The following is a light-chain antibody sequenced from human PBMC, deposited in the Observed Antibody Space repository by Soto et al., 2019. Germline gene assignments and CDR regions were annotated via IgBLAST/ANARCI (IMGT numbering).Light chain of an antibody. CDR2: GLS. V-gene: IGKV3-15*01. CDR3: QQYKSYLRT. CDR1: QRITT. Sequence: EIVMTQSPATLSLSPGERATLSCRASQRITTVAWYQQKPGQAPRLLIYGLSIRAPGVPARFSVSGSGTEFTLTINSLQPEDFATYYCQQYKSYLRTFGQGTKVDIK. J-gene: IGKJ1*01.